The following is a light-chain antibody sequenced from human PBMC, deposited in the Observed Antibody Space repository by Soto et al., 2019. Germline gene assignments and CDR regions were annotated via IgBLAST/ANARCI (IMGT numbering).Light chain of an antibody. CDR3: QQYNRYRA. V-gene: IGKV1-5*03. J-gene: IGKJ1*01. CDR2: EAS. CDR1: QSINKW. Sequence: DIQMTQCPSTLSASVGDIVTITCRASQSINKWLAWYQHKPGKVPALLIYEASSLESGVPSRFSGSGFGTEFTLTIISLQPDDVVTYYRQQYNRYRAFGQGIKVEIK.